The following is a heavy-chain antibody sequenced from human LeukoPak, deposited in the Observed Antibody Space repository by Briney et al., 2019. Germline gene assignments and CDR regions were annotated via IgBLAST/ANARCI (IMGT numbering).Heavy chain of an antibody. CDR2: IYPGDSDT. J-gene: IGHJ4*02. D-gene: IGHD1-20*01. V-gene: IGHV5-51*01. CDR1: GYSFTTYW. CDR3: ARGSEGNWNLFAY. Sequence: GESLKISCKGSGYSFTTYWIAWVRQMPGKGLEWMGIIYPGDSDTRYSPSFQGQVTISVDRSISTAYLQWSSLKASDTAMYYYARGSEGNWNLFAYWGQGTLVTISS.